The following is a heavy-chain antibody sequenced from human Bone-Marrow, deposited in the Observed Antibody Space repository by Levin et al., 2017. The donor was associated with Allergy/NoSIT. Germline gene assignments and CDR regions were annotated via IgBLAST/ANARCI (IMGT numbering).Heavy chain of an antibody. Sequence: QSGGSLRLSCAASGFTFRSHSMNWVRQAPGKGLEWVSYISTSSGTIYYAESVKGRFTISRDNARNSLYLQMDSLRAEDTALYYCARAGELDDADWFFDLWGRGTLVTVSS. J-gene: IGHJ2*01. CDR2: ISTSSGTI. CDR3: ARAGELDDADWFFDL. D-gene: IGHD1-26*01. V-gene: IGHV3-48*04. CDR1: GFTFRSHS.